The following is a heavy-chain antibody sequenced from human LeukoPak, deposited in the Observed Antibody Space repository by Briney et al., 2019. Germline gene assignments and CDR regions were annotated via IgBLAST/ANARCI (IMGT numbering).Heavy chain of an antibody. CDR1: GGSFSGYY. CDR2: INHSGST. D-gene: IGHD5-12*01. Sequence: SETLSLTCAVYGGSFSGYYWSWIRQPPGKGLEWIGEINHSGSTNYNPSLKSRVTISVDTSKNQFSLKLSSVTAADTAVYYCARGLGYLCSGYDPARFDYWGQGTLVTVSS. V-gene: IGHV4-34*01. CDR3: ARGLGYLCSGYDPARFDY. J-gene: IGHJ4*02.